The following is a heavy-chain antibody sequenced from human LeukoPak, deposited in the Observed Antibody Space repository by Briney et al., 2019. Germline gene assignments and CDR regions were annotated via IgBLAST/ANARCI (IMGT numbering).Heavy chain of an antibody. CDR3: ARGARGTFHY. CDR1: GGSFSGYY. Sequence: SETLSLTCAVYGGSFSGYYWSWIRQPPGKGLEWIGEINHSGSTNYNPSLKSRVTISVDTSKNQFSLKLSSVTAADMAVYYCARGARGTFHYWGQGTLVTVSS. J-gene: IGHJ4*02. CDR2: INHSGST. V-gene: IGHV4-34*01. D-gene: IGHD2-15*01.